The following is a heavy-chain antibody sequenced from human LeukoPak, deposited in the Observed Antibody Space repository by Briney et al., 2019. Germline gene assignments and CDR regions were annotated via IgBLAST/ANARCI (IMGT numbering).Heavy chain of an antibody. CDR3: ARGYYYDSSGYLYH. CDR2: ISGSGADT. Sequence: GGSLRLSCAASGITFGSYAMSWVRQAPGKGLEWISVISGSGADTYYADSVKGRFTISRDNSKNTLYLQMNSLRAEDTAVYYCARGYYYDSSGYLYHWGQGTLVTVSS. D-gene: IGHD3-22*01. CDR1: GITFGSYA. V-gene: IGHV3-23*01. J-gene: IGHJ5*02.